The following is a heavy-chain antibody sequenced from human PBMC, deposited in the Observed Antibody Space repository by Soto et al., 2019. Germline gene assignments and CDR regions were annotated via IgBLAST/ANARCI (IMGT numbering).Heavy chain of an antibody. D-gene: IGHD2-2*03. CDR1: GFTFSDFA. V-gene: IGHV3-23*01. J-gene: IGHJ4*02. CDR3: AKMEGMDPWAYSFDY. Sequence: EVQVLESGGGLVQPGGSLRLSCAATGFTFSDFAMSWVRQAPGKGLEWVSRIYGGGNGPHYADTVTGRGTISRDNSRNTLYLQMNSLGAVDTAVYYCAKMEGMDPWAYSFDYWGQGTLVTVSS. CDR2: IYGGGNGP.